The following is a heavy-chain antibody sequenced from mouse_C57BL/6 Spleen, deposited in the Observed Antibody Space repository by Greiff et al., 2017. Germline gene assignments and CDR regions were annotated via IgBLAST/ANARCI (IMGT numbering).Heavy chain of an antibody. D-gene: IGHD4-1*01. J-gene: IGHJ1*03. CDR3: ARTGREYFDV. V-gene: IGHV2-2*01. CDR2: IWSGGST. CDR1: GFSLTSYG. Sequence: QVQLQQSGPGLVQPSQSLSITCTVSGFSLTSYGVHWVRQSPGKGLEWLGVIWSGGSTDYNAAFISRLSISKDNSKSQVFFKMNSLQADDTAIYYCARTGREYFDVWGTGTTVTVSS.